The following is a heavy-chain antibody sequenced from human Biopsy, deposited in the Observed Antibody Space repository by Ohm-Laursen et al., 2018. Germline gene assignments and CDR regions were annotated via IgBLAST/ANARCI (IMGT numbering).Heavy chain of an antibody. CDR2: MIPSSGKT. J-gene: IGHJ5*02. Sequence: SVKVSCKASGYSFSTYAVNWVRQAPGQGLEWMGWMIPSSGKTGYAQRFQGRVTLTMNTSISTAYMELSGLRSEDTAVYFCARGYSRRVSIFEASIYWFDTWGQGTLVTVSS. D-gene: IGHD6-6*01. V-gene: IGHV1-8*01. CDR1: GYSFSTYA. CDR3: ARGYSRRVSIFEASIYWFDT.